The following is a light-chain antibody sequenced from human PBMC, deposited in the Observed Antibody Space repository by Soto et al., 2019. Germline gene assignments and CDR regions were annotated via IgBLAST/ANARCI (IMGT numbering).Light chain of an antibody. CDR1: QSVSSN. V-gene: IGKV3-15*01. CDR3: QQYNNWLAPT. J-gene: IGKJ4*01. CDR2: GAS. Sequence: EIVMTQSPATLSVSPGERATLSCRASQSVSSNLAWYQQKPGQAPRLLIYGASTRATGIPARFSGSRSETEFTLTISSLQSEDFAVYYCQQYNNWLAPTFGGGTKVEIK.